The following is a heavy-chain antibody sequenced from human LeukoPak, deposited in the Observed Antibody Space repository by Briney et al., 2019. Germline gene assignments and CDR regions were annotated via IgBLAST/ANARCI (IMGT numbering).Heavy chain of an antibody. CDR3: ARDPVREEWELLGY. Sequence: ASVKVSCKASGGTFSSYAISWVRQAPGQGLEWMGGIIPIFGTANYAQKFQGRVTITADKSTSTAYMELSSLRSEDTAVYYCARDPVREEWELLGYWGQGTLVTVSS. J-gene: IGHJ4*02. D-gene: IGHD1-26*01. CDR2: IIPIFGTA. V-gene: IGHV1-69*06. CDR1: GGTFSSYA.